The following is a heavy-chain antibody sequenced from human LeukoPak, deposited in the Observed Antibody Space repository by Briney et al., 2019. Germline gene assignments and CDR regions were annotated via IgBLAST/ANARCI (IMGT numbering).Heavy chain of an antibody. D-gene: IGHD1/OR15-1a*01. CDR3: AKINNDDDY. CDR2: FSPDGHTE. Sequence: AAFSPDGHTECYIDSVKGRFTISRDNSKNMIYLQMNSLRREDSAVYFCAKINNDDDYWGQGTLVTVSS. J-gene: IGHJ4*02. V-gene: IGHV3-30*18.